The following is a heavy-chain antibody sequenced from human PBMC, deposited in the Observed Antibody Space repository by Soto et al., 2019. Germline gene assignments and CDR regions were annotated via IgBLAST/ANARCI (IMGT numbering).Heavy chain of an antibody. D-gene: IGHD3-10*01. J-gene: IGHJ4*02. CDR2: IYHSGST. CDR3: ARGSWFGELLPYSDY. Sequence: PSETLSLTCAVSGGSISSNNWCSWVRQPPGKGLEWIGEIYHSGSTNYNPSLKSRGTISVDKSKNQFSLKLSSVTAAATAVCYWARGSWFGELLPYSDYWGQGTLVTVFS. V-gene: IGHV4-4*02. CDR1: GGSISSNNW.